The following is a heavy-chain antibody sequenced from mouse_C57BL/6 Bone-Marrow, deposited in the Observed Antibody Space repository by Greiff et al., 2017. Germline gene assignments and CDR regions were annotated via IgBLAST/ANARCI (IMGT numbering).Heavy chain of an antibody. V-gene: IGHV5-4*01. CDR3: ARGYGSYCFDY. CDR2: ISDGGSYT. D-gene: IGHD2-2*01. CDR1: GFTFSSYA. J-gene: IGHJ2*01. Sequence: VHLVESGGGLVKPGGSLKLSCAASGFTFSSYAMSWVRQTPEKRLEWVATISDGGSYTYYPDNVKGRFTISRDNAKNNLYLQMSHLKSEDTAMYYCARGYGSYCFDYWGQGTTLTVSS.